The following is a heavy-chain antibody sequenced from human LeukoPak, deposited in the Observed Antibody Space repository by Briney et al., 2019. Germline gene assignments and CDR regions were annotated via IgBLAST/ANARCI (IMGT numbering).Heavy chain of an antibody. Sequence: PSETLSLTCAVYGVSATGYYWSWIRQPPGKGLEWVGEIYRGGDTAYNPSLKSRVTISVEPSKSQFSLKLTSVTAADTAVYYCARGYRSGSYYEHWGQGTPVTVSS. CDR1: GVSATGYY. J-gene: IGHJ4*02. CDR2: IYRGGDT. CDR3: ARGYRSGSYYEH. V-gene: IGHV4-34*01. D-gene: IGHD3-10*01.